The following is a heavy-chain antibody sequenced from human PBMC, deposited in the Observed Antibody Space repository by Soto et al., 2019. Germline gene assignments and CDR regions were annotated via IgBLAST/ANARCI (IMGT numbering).Heavy chain of an antibody. J-gene: IGHJ1*01. Sequence: QVQLVESGGGVVQPGRSLRLSCAASGFTFSSYGMHWVRQAPGKGLEWVAVIWYDGSNKYYADSVKGRFTISRDNSKNTLYIQMNSLRAEDTAVYYCARDQGAYAEYFQHGGQGTLVTVSS. CDR1: GFTFSSYG. CDR2: IWYDGSNK. V-gene: IGHV3-33*01. CDR3: ARDQGAYAEYFQH. D-gene: IGHD1-26*01.